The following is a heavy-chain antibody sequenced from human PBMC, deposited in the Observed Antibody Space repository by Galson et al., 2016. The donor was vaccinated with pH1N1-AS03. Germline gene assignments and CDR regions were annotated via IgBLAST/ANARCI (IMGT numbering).Heavy chain of an antibody. CDR1: GYTFSNFG. CDR2: ISPQNGNT. Sequence: SVKVSCKASGYTFSNFGMSWVRQAPGQGLEWMGWISPQNGNTQYAQRLEGRVTMTTDTSTSTAYMELSGLRSDDTAVYYCARGGRTVGTEVKPGFDNWAQGTLVTVSS. D-gene: IGHD1-1*01. V-gene: IGHV1-18*04. J-gene: IGHJ4*02. CDR3: ARGGRTVGTEVKPGFDN.